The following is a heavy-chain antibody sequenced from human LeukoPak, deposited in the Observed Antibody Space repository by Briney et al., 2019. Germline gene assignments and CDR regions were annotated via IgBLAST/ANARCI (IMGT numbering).Heavy chain of an antibody. CDR2: ISTTGSSI. V-gene: IGHV3-48*03. Sequence: GGSLRLSCAASGLTFSSYEMNWVRQAPGKGLEWVSYISTTGSSIYYADSVKGRFTISRDNVKNLLYLQMNSLRAEDTAVYYCARVQRGIAVALDYWGQGTLVTVSS. CDR3: ARVQRGIAVALDY. J-gene: IGHJ4*02. CDR1: GLTFSSYE. D-gene: IGHD6-19*01.